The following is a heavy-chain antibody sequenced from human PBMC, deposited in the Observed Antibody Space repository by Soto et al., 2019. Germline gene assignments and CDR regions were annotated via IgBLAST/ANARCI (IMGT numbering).Heavy chain of an antibody. CDR3: APSLESDSAWFDP. D-gene: IGHD1-1*01. CDR2: IIPIFGTA. Sequence: QVQLVQSGAEVKKPGSSVKVSCKASGGTFSSYAISWVRQAPGQGLEWMGGIIPIFGTANYAQKFQGRVTXTXDXXTSTAYMELSSLRSEDTAVYYCAPSLESDSAWFDPWGQGTLVTVSS. CDR1: GGTFSSYA. V-gene: IGHV1-69*05. J-gene: IGHJ5*02.